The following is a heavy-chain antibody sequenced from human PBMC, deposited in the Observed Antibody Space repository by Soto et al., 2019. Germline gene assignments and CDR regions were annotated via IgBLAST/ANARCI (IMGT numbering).Heavy chain of an antibody. CDR1: CGSISSSNW. Sequence: SETLSLTCAVSCGSISSSNWWSWVRQPPGKGLEWIGEIYHSGSTNYNPSLKSRVTISVDKSKNQFSLKLSSVTAADTAVYYCARTAVAGTGAFDIWGQGTMVTVSS. CDR2: IYHSGST. V-gene: IGHV4-4*02. J-gene: IGHJ3*02. CDR3: ARTAVAGTGAFDI. D-gene: IGHD6-19*01.